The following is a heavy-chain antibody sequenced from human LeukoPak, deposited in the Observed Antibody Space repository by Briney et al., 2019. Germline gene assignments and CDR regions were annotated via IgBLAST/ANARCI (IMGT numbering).Heavy chain of an antibody. J-gene: IGHJ3*02. CDR2: ISYDGSNK. CDR3: ARQRLGYGDYKGAFDI. Sequence: GGSLRLSCAASGFTFSSYAMHWVRQAPGKGLEWVAVISYDGSNKYYADSVKGRFTISRDTSKNTLYLQMNSLRAEDTAVYYCARQRLGYGDYKGAFDIWGQGTMVTVSS. D-gene: IGHD4-17*01. CDR1: GFTFSSYA. V-gene: IGHV3-30*04.